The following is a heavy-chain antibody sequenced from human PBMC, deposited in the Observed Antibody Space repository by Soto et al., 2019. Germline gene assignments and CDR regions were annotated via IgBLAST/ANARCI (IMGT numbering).Heavy chain of an antibody. CDR1: GYTFTSYD. D-gene: IGHD6-13*01. CDR3: ANSGIAAAGTRPAFYYYYGMDV. J-gene: IGHJ6*02. Sequence: ASVKVSCKASGYTFTSYDINWVRQATGEGLEWMGWMNPNSGNTGYAQKFQGRVTMTRNTSISTAYMELSSLRSEDTAVYYCANSGIAAAGTRPAFYYYYGMDVWGQGTTVTVSS. CDR2: MNPNSGNT. V-gene: IGHV1-8*01.